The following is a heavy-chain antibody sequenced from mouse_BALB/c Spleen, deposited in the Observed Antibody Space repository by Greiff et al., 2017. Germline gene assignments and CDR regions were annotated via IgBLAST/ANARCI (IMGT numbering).Heavy chain of an antibody. CDR2: IDPANGNT. J-gene: IGHJ3*01. CDR1: GFNIKDTY. D-gene: IGHD1-1*01. Sequence: EVQLQQSGAELVKPGASVKLSCTASGFNIKDTYMPWVKQRPEQGLEWIGRIDPANGNTKYDPKIQGKATITADTSSNTAYLQLSSLTSEDTAVYYCADYGSSSWFAYWGQGTLVTVSA. V-gene: IGHV14-3*02. CDR3: ADYGSSSWFAY.